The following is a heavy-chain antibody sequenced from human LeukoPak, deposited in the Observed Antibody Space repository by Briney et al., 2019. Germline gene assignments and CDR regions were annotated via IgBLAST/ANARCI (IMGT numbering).Heavy chain of an antibody. J-gene: IGHJ6*02. CDR3: ARDRVGSSTYYYYYYGMDV. Sequence: SETLSLTCTVSGGSVSSGSYYWSWIRQPPGKGLEWIGYIYYSGSTNYTPSLKSRVTISVDTSKNQFSLKLSSVTAADTAVYYCARDRVGSSTYYYYYYGMDVWGQGTTVTVSS. CDR1: GGSVSSGSYY. V-gene: IGHV4-61*01. CDR2: IYYSGST. D-gene: IGHD6-13*01.